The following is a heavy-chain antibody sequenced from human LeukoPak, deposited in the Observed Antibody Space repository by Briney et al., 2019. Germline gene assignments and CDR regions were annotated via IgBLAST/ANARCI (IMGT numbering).Heavy chain of an antibody. CDR2: IRYDGSNK. J-gene: IGHJ5*02. V-gene: IGHV3-30*02. D-gene: IGHD3-10*01. CDR3: AKDYSKTSYYGSGTYYRPNWFDP. Sequence: GGSLRLSCAASGFTFSSYAMHWVRQAPGKGLEWVAFIRYDGSNKYYADSVKGRFTISRDNSKNTLYLQMNSLRAEHTAVYYCAKDYSKTSYYGSGTYYRPNWFDPWGQGTLVTVSS. CDR1: GFTFSSYA.